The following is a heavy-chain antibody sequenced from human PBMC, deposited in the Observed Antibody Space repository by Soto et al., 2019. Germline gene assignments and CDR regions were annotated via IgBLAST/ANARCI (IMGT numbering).Heavy chain of an antibody. V-gene: IGHV3-23*01. CDR1: GFTFSTYA. CDR3: AKATVGTTKGKYHFAC. D-gene: IGHD4-17*01. CDR2: ISGSGGST. Sequence: EVQLLESGGGLVQPGGSLRLSCAASGFTFSTYAMSWVRQAPGKGLEWVSAISGSGGSTYYADSVKGRFTISRDSSKNTLYLPMNSLRAEDTAIYYCAKATVGTTKGKYHFACWGQGTLVTASS. J-gene: IGHJ4*02.